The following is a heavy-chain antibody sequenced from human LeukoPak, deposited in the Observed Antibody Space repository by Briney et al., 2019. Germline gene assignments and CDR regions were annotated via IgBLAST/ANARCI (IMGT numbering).Heavy chain of an antibody. V-gene: IGHV3-21*01. CDR3: AAIGGIAVAGTAFDY. D-gene: IGHD6-19*01. CDR2: ISSSSSYI. CDR1: GFTFSSYS. J-gene: IGHJ4*02. Sequence: GGSLRLSRAASGFTFSSYSMNWVRQAPGKGLEWVSSISSSSSYIYYADSVKGRFTISRDNAKNSLYLQMNSLRAEDTAVYYCAAIGGIAVAGTAFDYWGQGTLVTVSS.